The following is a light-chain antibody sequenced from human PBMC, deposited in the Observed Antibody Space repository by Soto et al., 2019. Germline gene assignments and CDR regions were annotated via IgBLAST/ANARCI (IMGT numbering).Light chain of an antibody. CDR3: QQYGTSPTT. V-gene: IGKV3-20*01. CDR1: QSVTSSY. CDR2: GAS. Sequence: EIMLTQSPGTLSLSPGERATLSFRASQSVTSSYLAWYQQKPGQAPRFLMYGASSRATGIPDRFSGRGSGTDFTLTISRLEPEDFAVYYCQQYGTSPTTFGQGTKVDI. J-gene: IGKJ1*01.